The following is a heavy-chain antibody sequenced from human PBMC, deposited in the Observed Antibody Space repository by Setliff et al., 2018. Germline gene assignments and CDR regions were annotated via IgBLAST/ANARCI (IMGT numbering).Heavy chain of an antibody. CDR3: ASLRLRYDAFDI. V-gene: IGHV1-69*10. Sequence: SVKVSCKASGGTFSSYAISWVRQAPGQGLEWMGGIIPILGIANYAQKFQGRVTMTTDTSTSTAYMELRSLRSDDTAVYYCASLRLRYDAFDIWGQGTMVTVSS. D-gene: IGHD4-17*01. J-gene: IGHJ3*02. CDR1: GGTFSSYA. CDR2: IIPILGIA.